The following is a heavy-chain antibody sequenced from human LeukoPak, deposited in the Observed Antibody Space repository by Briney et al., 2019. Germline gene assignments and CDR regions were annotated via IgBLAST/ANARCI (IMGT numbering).Heavy chain of an antibody. J-gene: IGHJ4*02. V-gene: IGHV3-9*01. CDR2: ISWNSGSI. D-gene: IGHD2-2*01. CDR1: GFTFDDYA. Sequence: PGGSLRLSCAASGFTFDDYAMHWVRQAPGKGLEWVSGISWNSGSIGYADSVKGRFTISRDNSKNSLYLQMNSLRTEDTALYYCAKDNPESGSTFDYWGQGTLVTVSS. CDR3: AKDNPESGSTFDY.